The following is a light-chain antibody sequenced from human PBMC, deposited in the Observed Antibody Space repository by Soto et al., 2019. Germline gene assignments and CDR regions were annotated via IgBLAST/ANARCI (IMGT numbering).Light chain of an antibody. Sequence: DIQMTQSPASLSVSVGDRVTITCRASKSMNNYLNWYLQRPGQAPKLLIRSASTLQRGVPSRFSGSGSRTEFTLTIADLQPDDFGTYYCQQSLTMPITCGHGTRLDIK. CDR1: KSMNNY. CDR3: QQSLTMPIT. CDR2: SAS. J-gene: IGKJ5*01. V-gene: IGKV1-39*01.